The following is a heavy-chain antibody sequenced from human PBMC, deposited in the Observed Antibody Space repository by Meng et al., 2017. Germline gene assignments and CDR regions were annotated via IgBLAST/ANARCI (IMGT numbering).Heavy chain of an antibody. CDR1: GGCISSGGYY. J-gene: IGHJ3*02. CDR3: ANGLRFDRSVGAFDI. V-gene: IGHV4-31*02. D-gene: IGHD3-22*01. CDR2: IYYSGST. Sequence: QGQLQESGPGLVKPSQTLSLTCTVSGGCISSGGYYWSWIRQHPGKGLEWIGYIYYSGSTYYNPSLKSRVTISVDTSKNQFSLKLSSVTAADTAVYYCANGLRFDRSVGAFDIWGQGTMVTVSS.